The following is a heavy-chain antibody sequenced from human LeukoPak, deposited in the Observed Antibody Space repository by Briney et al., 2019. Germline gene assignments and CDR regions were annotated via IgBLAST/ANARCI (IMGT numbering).Heavy chain of an antibody. V-gene: IGHV4-30-2*01. CDR2: IYHSGRT. J-gene: IGHJ4*02. Sequence: SQTLSLTCAVSGGSISSGDYSWSWIRQPPGKGLEWIGYIYHSGRTFYNPSLKSRVTISVDTSKNQISLEVTSVTAADTAVYYCARDGGYGHYDYWGRGTLVTVSS. CDR3: ARDGGYGHYDY. D-gene: IGHD5-18*01. CDR1: GGSISSGDYS.